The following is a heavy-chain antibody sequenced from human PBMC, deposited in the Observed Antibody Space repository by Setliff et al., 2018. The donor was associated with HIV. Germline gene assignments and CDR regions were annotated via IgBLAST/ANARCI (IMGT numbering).Heavy chain of an antibody. V-gene: IGHV1-18*01. CDR2: ISPYNGNT. CDR1: GYTFTNFG. CDR3: ARDRIPSKWLLESDY. J-gene: IGHJ4*02. D-gene: IGHD3-22*01. Sequence: RASVKVSCKASGYTFTNFGITWVRQAPGQGLEWMGWISPYNGNTNYAPELHGRVTMTTDTSTSTASLELRSLRSDDTAVYYCARDRIPSKWLLESDYWGRGTLVTVSS.